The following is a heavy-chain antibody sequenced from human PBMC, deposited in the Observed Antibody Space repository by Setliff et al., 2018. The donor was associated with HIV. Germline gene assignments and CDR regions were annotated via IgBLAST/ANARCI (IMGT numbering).Heavy chain of an antibody. D-gene: IGHD6-13*01. CDR2: IYHSGST. J-gene: IGHJ3*02. Sequence: SETLSLTCTVSGDSINSGDYYWSWIRQPPGKGLEWIGYIYHSGSTHYNPSLNSRVAFSVDTSKNQFSLKLYSVTVADTAFYYCARADSSSWFFATFDIWGQGTMVTVS. V-gene: IGHV4-30-4*01. CDR1: GDSINSGDYY. CDR3: ARADSSSWFFATFDI.